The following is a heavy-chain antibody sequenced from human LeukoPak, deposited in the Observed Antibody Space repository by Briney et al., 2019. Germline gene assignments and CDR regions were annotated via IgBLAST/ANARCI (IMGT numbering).Heavy chain of an antibody. CDR3: AREFSVVGNFDY. Sequence: PGGSLRLSCADSGFLFSDFIDHTMVWARQAPGKGLEWVSYISSSSTSISYADSVRGRFSISRDNAQRSLYLHMNSLRDEDTAVYYCAREFSVVGNFDYWGQGTLVIVSS. D-gene: IGHD2-21*01. CDR1: GFLFSDFIDHT. CDR2: ISSSSTSI. J-gene: IGHJ4*02. V-gene: IGHV3-21*01.